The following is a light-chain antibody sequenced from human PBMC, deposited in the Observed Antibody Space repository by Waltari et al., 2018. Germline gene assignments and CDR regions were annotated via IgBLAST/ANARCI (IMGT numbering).Light chain of an antibody. CDR1: ESVSRA. CDR2: GAS. J-gene: IGKJ1*01. V-gene: IGKV3-20*01. CDR3: QHYVRLPVT. Sequence: EIVLTQSPGTLSLSPGERVTLSCRASESVSRALAWYQQKPGQAPRLLMYGASNRATGIPDRFSGSGSGTDFSLTISRLEPEXXXVYYCQHYVRLPVTFGQGTKVEIK.